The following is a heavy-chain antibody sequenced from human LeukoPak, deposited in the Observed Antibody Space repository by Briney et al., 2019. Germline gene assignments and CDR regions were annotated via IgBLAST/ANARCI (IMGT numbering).Heavy chain of an antibody. CDR1: GFTFSNYA. D-gene: IGHD1-26*01. Sequence: GGSLRLSCSTSGFTFSNYAMSWVRQAPGKGLEWVSAISGSGGSTYYASSVNGRFTISRDNSKNTLYLQMNSLRAEDTAVYYCAKDPYSGSYYGYYYYGMDVWGQGTTVTVSS. CDR2: ISGSGGST. CDR3: AKDPYSGSYYGYYYYGMDV. J-gene: IGHJ6*02. V-gene: IGHV3-23*01.